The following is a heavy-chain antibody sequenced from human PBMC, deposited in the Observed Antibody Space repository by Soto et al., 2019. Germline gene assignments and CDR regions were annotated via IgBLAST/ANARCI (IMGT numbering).Heavy chain of an antibody. Sequence: EVQLVESGGGLVQPGGSLRLSCVASGFTLSRYSMHWVRQAPGKGLEWISYISSGSDTIYYADSVKGRFTVSRDNAKNSLYLQMNSLRDEDTAVYYCARPGEGVLFYYALDVWGQGTTVTVSS. CDR3: ARPGEGVLFYYALDV. CDR1: GFTLSRYS. J-gene: IGHJ6*02. V-gene: IGHV3-48*02. CDR2: ISSGSDTI. D-gene: IGHD3-16*01.